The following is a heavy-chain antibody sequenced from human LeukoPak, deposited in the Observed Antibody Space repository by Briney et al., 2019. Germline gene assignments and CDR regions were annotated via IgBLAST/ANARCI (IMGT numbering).Heavy chain of an antibody. CDR2: ISYDGSNE. D-gene: IGHD1-14*01. CDR3: ARDFRTNYYYYMDV. J-gene: IGHJ6*03. CDR1: GFTFSSYG. V-gene: IGHV3-30*03. Sequence: GGSLRLSCAASGFTFSSYGMHWVRQAPGKGLEWVAVISYDGSNENYADSVKGRFTISRDNTKNTLYVQMNSLRAEDTALYYCARDFRTNYYYYMDVWGKGTTVTVSS.